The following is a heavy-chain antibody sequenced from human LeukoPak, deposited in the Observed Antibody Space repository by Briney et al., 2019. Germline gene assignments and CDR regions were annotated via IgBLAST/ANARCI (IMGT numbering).Heavy chain of an antibody. V-gene: IGHV1-2*02. CDR2: INPNSGGT. CDR1: GYTFTGYY. CDR3: ARVPVSLDDAFDI. J-gene: IGHJ3*02. Sequence: VASVKVSCKASGYTFTGYYMHWVRQAPGQGLERMGWINPNSGGTNYAQKFQGRVTMTRDTSISTAYMELSRLRSDDTAVYYCARVPVSLDDAFDIWGQGTMVTVSS. D-gene: IGHD1-1*01.